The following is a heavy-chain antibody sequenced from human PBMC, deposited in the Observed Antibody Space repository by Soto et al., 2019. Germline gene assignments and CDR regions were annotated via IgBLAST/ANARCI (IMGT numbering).Heavy chain of an antibody. CDR1: GYPFTDLY. J-gene: IGHJ5*02. V-gene: IGHV1-2*02. CDR3: ARMATFGSLNWFDP. CDR2: IDPRSGAS. D-gene: IGHD3-16*01. Sequence: ASVKVSCKPSGYPFTDLYIHWVRQAPGLGLEWMGWIDPRSGASRKTQRFQGRFTMTRDTSTNTAYMELSSLRSDDTAIYYCARMATFGSLNWFDPWGQGTLVTVSS.